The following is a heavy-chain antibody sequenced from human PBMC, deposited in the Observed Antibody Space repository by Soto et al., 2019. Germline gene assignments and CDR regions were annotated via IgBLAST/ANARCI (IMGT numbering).Heavy chain of an antibody. CDR3: ARGAEIVVVVAADFDY. CDR1: GFSLTSNDVG. D-gene: IGHD2-15*01. CDR2: IYWDDDK. V-gene: IGHV2-5*02. J-gene: IGHJ4*02. Sequence: SGPTLVNPTQTLTLTCTFSGFSLTSNDVGVGWIRQPPGKALEWLALIYWDDDKRYSPSLKSRLTITKDTSKNQVVLRMTNMDPVDTATYYCARGAEIVVVVAADFDYWGQGTLVTVSS.